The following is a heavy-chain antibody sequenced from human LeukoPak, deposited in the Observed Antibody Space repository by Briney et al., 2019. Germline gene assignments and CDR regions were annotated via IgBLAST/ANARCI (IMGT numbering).Heavy chain of an antibody. CDR1: GFSFDVYA. CDR3: ARVNYYDSGSLYYGYFDY. D-gene: IGHD3-22*01. Sequence: GESLKISCSASGFSFDVYALSWVRQAPGKGPEWIGFIRSTAYGARTNYAASVEGRFTISRDDSGSIVHLQMNSLRTEDTAVYFCARVNYYDSGSLYYGYFDYWGQGALVTVSS. J-gene: IGHJ4*02. V-gene: IGHV3-49*04. CDR2: IRSTAYGART.